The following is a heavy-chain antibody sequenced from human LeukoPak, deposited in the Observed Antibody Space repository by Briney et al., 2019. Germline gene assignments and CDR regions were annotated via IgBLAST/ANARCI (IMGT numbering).Heavy chain of an antibody. V-gene: IGHV3-20*04. D-gene: IGHD4-17*01. Sequence: GGSLRLSCAASGFTFDDYGMSWVRQAPGEGLEWVSAIKWNGGSTGYADSVKGRFTISRDNAKNSLYLQMNSLRAEDTALYYCARDNSRLRAYYFDYWGQGTLVTVSS. CDR2: IKWNGGST. CDR1: GFTFDDYG. J-gene: IGHJ4*02. CDR3: ARDNSRLRAYYFDY.